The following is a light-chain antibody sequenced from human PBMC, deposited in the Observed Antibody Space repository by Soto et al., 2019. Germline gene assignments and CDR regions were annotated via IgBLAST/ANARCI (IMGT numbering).Light chain of an antibody. Sequence: QSALTQPASVSGSPGQSITISCTGTRSGIGAYNFVSWYQQHPGEVPKLILYDVNVRPSGVSNRFSGSKSGNTASLTISGLQAEDEADYYCTSWTTSTTMIFGGGTKLTVL. CDR2: DVN. CDR3: TSWTTSTTMI. V-gene: IGLV2-14*03. CDR1: RSGIGAYNF. J-gene: IGLJ2*01.